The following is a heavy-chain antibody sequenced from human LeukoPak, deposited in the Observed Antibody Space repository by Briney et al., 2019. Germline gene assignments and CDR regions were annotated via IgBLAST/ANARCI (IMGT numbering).Heavy chain of an antibody. J-gene: IGHJ4*02. V-gene: IGHV3-48*03. Sequence: GGSLRLSCAASGFTFSSYEMNWVRQAPGKGLEWVSYISSSGSTIYYADSVKGRFTISRDNAKNSLSLQMSSLRADDTAVYYCARVGRDSKYGYFDFWGQGTLVTVSS. D-gene: IGHD4-11*01. CDR1: GFTFSSYE. CDR3: ARVGRDSKYGYFDF. CDR2: ISSSGSTI.